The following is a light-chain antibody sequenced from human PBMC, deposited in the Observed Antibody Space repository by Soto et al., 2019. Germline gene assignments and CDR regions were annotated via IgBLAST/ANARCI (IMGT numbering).Light chain of an antibody. J-gene: IGKJ1*01. CDR3: QQYASSPWT. CDR2: GAS. V-gene: IGKV3-20*01. CDR1: QSVSTGY. Sequence: EIVLMQSPGTLSLSPGERATLSCRASQSVSTGYLAWYQQKPGQAPRLLIYGASSRATDIPDRFSGSGSGTDFTLTISRLEPEDFAVYYCQQYASSPWTFGQGTKVEI.